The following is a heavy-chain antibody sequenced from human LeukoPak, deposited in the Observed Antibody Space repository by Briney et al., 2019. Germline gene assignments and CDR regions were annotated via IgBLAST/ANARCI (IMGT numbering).Heavy chain of an antibody. Sequence: RASVKVSCKASGGTFSSDAISWVRQAPGQGLEWMGGIIPIFGTANYAQKFQGRVTITADESTSTAYMELSSLRSEDTAVYYCARDRYLQRGGYYFDYWGQGTLVTVSS. D-gene: IGHD5-12*01. CDR1: GGTFSSDA. CDR3: ARDRYLQRGGYYFDY. J-gene: IGHJ4*02. V-gene: IGHV1-69*13. CDR2: IIPIFGTA.